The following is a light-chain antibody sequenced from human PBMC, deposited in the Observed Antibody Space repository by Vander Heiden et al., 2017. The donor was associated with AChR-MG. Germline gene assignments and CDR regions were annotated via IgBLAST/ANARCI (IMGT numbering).Light chain of an antibody. V-gene: IGKV3-20*01. CDR1: QSVSSNY. J-gene: IGKJ1*01. CDR2: GVA. CDR3: QQYGSSPPMT. Sequence: EIVLTQSPGTLSLSPGERATLSCRASQSVSSNYLAWYQQKPGQAPRLLMYGVASRPIGIPDRFSGSGSGTDFTLTISRLEPEDFAVYYCQQYGSSPPMTFGQGTKVEIK.